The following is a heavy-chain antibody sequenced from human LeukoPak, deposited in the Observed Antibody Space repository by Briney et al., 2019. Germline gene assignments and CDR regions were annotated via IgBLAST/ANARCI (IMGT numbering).Heavy chain of an antibody. CDR2: ISSTTSYI. CDR3: TKDYCGKFCSAV. V-gene: IGHV3-21*04. J-gene: IGHJ6*02. CDR1: GFIFSNYG. Sequence: PGGSLRLSCAASGFIFSNYGMIWVRQAPGKGLEWVSSISSTTSYIYYVDSVKGRFTISRDNAKNSLYLQMNSLRAEDTAKYYCTKDYCGKFCSAVWGQGTTVTVSS. D-gene: IGHD3-9*01.